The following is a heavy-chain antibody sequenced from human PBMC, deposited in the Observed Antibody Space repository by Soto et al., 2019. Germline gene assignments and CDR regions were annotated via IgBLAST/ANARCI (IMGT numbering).Heavy chain of an antibody. J-gene: IGHJ2*01. V-gene: IGHV2-70*01. CDR3: ARSLYYYDSSGYAYWYFDL. CDR1: GFSLSTSGMC. CDR2: IDWDDDK. D-gene: IGHD3-22*01. Sequence: PTQTLTRTCSFSGFSLSTSGMCVSWIRQPPGKALEWLALIDWDDDKYYSTSLKTRLTISKDTSKNQVVLTMTNMDPVDTATYYCARSLYYYDSSGYAYWYFDLWGRGTLVTVSS.